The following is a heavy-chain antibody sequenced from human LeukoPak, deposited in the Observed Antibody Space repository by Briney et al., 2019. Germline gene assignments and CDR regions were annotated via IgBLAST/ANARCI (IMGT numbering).Heavy chain of an antibody. V-gene: IGHV3-11*01. CDR1: GFTFDDYA. D-gene: IGHD3-16*01. Sequence: GGSLRLSCAASGFTFDDYAMHWVRQAPGKGLEWVSYISSSGSTIYYADSVKGRFTISRDNAKNSLYLQMNSLRAEDTAVYYCARERGGRMYAFDIWGQGTMVTVSS. CDR2: ISSSGSTI. J-gene: IGHJ3*02. CDR3: ARERGGRMYAFDI.